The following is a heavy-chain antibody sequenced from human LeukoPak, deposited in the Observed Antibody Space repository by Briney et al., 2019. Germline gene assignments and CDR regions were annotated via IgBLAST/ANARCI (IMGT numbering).Heavy chain of an antibody. V-gene: IGHV1-18*01. D-gene: IGHD6-19*01. CDR1: GYTFTDYG. CDR2: VGADNNYT. Sequence: ASVKVSCKTSGYTFTDYGVFWVRQAPGQGLECMGWVGADNNYTIYAQKFQGRVTMTRDTSITTAYMELTRLTSDDTAVYSCATIEGGAGTDWGQGTLVTVSS. CDR3: ATIEGGAGTD. J-gene: IGHJ4*02.